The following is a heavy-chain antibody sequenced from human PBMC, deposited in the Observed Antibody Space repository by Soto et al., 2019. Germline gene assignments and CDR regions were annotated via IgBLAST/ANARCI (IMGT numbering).Heavy chain of an antibody. J-gene: IGHJ6*02. D-gene: IGHD3-22*01. V-gene: IGHV4-31*03. Sequence: TLSLTCTFYGGSLRSNGYYWSWVRQLPGKGLEWIGYIYFTGSTNYNPSLKSRVTISVDTSKNQFSLRLSSVTAADTAVYYCARDFYDSTGYHYYYSGMDVWGQGNTVTVSS. CDR2: IYFTGST. CDR1: GGSLRSNGYY. CDR3: ARDFYDSTGYHYYYSGMDV.